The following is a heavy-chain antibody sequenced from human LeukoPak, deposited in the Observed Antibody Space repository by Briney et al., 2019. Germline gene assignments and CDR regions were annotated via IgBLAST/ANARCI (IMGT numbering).Heavy chain of an antibody. V-gene: IGHV3-48*01. CDR2: ISSSSSTI. CDR3: ARSIFGVVIKFLAFDI. J-gene: IGHJ3*02. D-gene: IGHD3-3*01. Sequence: PGGSLRLSCAASGFTFSSYSMNWVRQAPGKGLEWVSYISSSSSTIYYADSVKGRFTISRDNAKNSLYLQMNSLRAEDTAVYYCARSIFGVVIKFLAFDIWGQGTMVTVSS. CDR1: GFTFSSYS.